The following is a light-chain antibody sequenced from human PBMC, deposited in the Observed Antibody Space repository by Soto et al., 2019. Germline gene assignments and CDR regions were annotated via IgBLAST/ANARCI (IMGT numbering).Light chain of an antibody. J-gene: IGKJ5*01. CDR2: AAS. V-gene: IGKV1-39*01. CDR3: QQSYSNTIT. CDR1: QSIDNY. Sequence: IQMTQSPPSLSASVGDRVIITCRTSQSIDNYLNWYQKKQGKAPKLLIYAASSLQSGVPSRLSGSGYGTDFTITISSMKHEDFATYYCQQSYSNTITFGHGIRLEIK.